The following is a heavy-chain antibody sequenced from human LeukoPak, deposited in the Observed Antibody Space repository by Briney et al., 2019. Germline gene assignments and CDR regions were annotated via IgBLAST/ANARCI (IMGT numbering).Heavy chain of an antibody. CDR1: GGSISSSNW. D-gene: IGHD2-21*01. CDR3: ARLRLLFRNYYYMDV. V-gene: IGHV4-4*02. Sequence: SGTLSLTCAVSGGSISSSNWWSWVRQSPEQGLEWIGEIYHSGSTNYNPSLKSRATLSVDKSKNQFSLKLTSVTAADTAVYYCARLRLLFRNYYYMDVWGNGTTVTVSS. J-gene: IGHJ6*03. CDR2: IYHSGST.